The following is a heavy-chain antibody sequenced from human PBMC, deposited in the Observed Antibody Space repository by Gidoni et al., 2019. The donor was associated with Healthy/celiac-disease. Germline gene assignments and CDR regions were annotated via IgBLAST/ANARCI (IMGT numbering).Heavy chain of an antibody. CDR3: AKGGDGSGRNPRFDP. Sequence: EVQLVESGGGLVQPGRSLRLSCAASGFTFDDYAMHWVRQAPGKGLEWVSGISWNSGSIGYADSVKGRFTISRDNAKNSLYLQMNSLRAEDTALYYCAKGGDGSGRNPRFDPWGQGTLVTVSS. D-gene: IGHD3-10*01. CDR1: GFTFDDYA. CDR2: ISWNSGSI. J-gene: IGHJ5*02. V-gene: IGHV3-9*01.